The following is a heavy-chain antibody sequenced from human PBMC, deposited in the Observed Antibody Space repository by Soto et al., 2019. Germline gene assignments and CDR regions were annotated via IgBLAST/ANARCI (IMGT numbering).Heavy chain of an antibody. J-gene: IGHJ6*02. D-gene: IGHD6-19*01. CDR2: VSHDGTNE. CDR1: RFNFNIYG. Sequence: QVQLVASGGGVVQPGGSLRLSCAASRFNFNIYGMHWVRQAPGTGLEWVAVVSHDGTNEYYADSVKGRFTISRDNSKNTVYLEMNSLRPEDTAVYYCARDMSMAVPGRGEYYYYYGMDFWGRGTTVTVSS. CDR3: ARDMSMAVPGRGEYYYYYGMDF. V-gene: IGHV3-30*03.